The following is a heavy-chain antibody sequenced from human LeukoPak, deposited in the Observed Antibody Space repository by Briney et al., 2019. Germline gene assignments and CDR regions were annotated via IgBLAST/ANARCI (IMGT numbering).Heavy chain of an antibody. V-gene: IGHV3-21*01. CDR2: ISSSSSYI. Sequence: PGGSLRLSCAASGFTFSSYSMNWVRQAPGKGLEWVSSISSSSSYIYYADSVKGRFTISIDNAKNSLYLQMNSLRAEDTAVYYCSRDLGEDSGLGYCSGGSCLYFDYWGQGTLVSVSS. CDR3: SRDLGEDSGLGYCSGGSCLYFDY. D-gene: IGHD2-15*01. CDR1: GFTFSSYS. J-gene: IGHJ4*02.